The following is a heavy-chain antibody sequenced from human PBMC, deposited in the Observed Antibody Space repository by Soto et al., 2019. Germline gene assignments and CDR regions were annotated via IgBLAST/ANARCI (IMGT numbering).Heavy chain of an antibody. CDR1: GGSITNYY. CDR2: IFHTGTT. J-gene: IGHJ3*02. Sequence: SETLSLTCTVSGGSITNYYYSWIRQPPGKGLEWIGYIFHTGTTSYNPSLKSRVTLSVDTSQGQFSLKLNSVTAADTAVYYCTTEAYDNSGSLAFDIWGPGTLVTV. V-gene: IGHV4-59*08. CDR3: TTEAYDNSGSLAFDI. D-gene: IGHD3-22*01.